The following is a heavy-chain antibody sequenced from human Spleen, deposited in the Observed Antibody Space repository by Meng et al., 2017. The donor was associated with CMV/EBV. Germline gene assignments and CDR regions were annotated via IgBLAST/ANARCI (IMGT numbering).Heavy chain of an antibody. D-gene: IGHD1-26*01. V-gene: IGHV1-2*02. CDR3: ARDYSWGPDY. CDR2: IYPASSGT. J-gene: IGHJ4*02. CDR1: VYTFTGLY. Sequence: VSCETSVYTFTGLYLHWVRQAPGQGLEWMGWIYPASSGTKYAQDFQGRVTMTSDTSISTAYMELSGLRSDDTALYFCARDYSWGPDYWGRGALVTVSS.